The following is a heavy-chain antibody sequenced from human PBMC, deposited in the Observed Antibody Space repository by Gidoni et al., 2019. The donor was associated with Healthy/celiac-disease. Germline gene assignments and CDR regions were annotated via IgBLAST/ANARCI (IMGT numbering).Heavy chain of an antibody. CDR3: ARVGEVKRGNWYFDL. Sequence: QVQLVESGGGVVQPGRSLRLSCASSGFHFSRYGMHWVRQAPGKGLGWVAVIWYDGSNKYYADSVKGRFTISRDNSKNTLYLQMNSLRAEDTAVYYCARVGEVKRGNWYFDLWGRGTLVTVSS. CDR1: GFHFSRYG. D-gene: IGHD1-26*01. V-gene: IGHV3-33*01. J-gene: IGHJ2*01. CDR2: IWYDGSNK.